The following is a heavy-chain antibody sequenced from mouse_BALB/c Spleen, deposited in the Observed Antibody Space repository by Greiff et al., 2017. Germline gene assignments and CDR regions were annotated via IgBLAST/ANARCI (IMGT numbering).Heavy chain of an antibody. D-gene: IGHD2-4*01. CDR1: GYTFTSYW. V-gene: IGHV1-5*01. CDR2: IYPGNSDT. CDR3: TDPRYNDYDGGDY. J-gene: IGHJ2*01. Sequence: VQLQQSGTVLARPGASVKMSCKASGYTFTSYWMHWVKQRPGQGLEWIGAIYPGNSDTSYNQKFKGKAKLTAVTSTSTAYMELSSLTSEDSAVYYCTDPRYNDYDGGDYWGQGTTLTVSS.